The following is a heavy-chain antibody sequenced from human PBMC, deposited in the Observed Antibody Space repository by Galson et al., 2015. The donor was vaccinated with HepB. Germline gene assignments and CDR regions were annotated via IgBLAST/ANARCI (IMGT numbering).Heavy chain of an antibody. CDR1: GYTFTGYY. CDR2: INPNSGGT. J-gene: IGHJ6*03. D-gene: IGHD6-19*01. V-gene: IGHV1-2*02. CDR3: ARDTGIAVAGPYYYYYMDA. Sequence: SVKVSCKASGYTFTGYYMHWVRQAPGQGLEWMGWINPNSGGTNYAQKFQGRVTMTRDTSISTAYMELSRLRSDDTAVYYCARDTGIAVAGPYYYYYMDAWGKGTTVTVSS.